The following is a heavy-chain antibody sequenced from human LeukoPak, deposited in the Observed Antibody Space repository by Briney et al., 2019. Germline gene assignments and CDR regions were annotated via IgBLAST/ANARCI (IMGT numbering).Heavy chain of an antibody. CDR2: MNPNSGNT. V-gene: IGHV1-8*03. CDR1: GYTFTRYY. J-gene: IGHJ4*02. CDR3: ARRAAAGTALDY. D-gene: IGHD6-13*01. Sequence: ASMKVSCKASGYTFTRYYINWVRQATGQGLEWMGWMNPNSGNTGYAQKFQGRVTITRNTSTNTAYMELSSLRSEDTAVYYCARRAAAGTALDYWGQGTLITVSS.